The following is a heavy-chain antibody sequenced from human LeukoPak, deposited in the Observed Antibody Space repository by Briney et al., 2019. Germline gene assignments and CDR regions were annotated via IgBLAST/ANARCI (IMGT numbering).Heavy chain of an antibody. CDR1: GGTFSSYA. J-gene: IGHJ4*02. V-gene: IGHV1-69*13. CDR3: ASNYYYGSGSYVSLDY. D-gene: IGHD3-10*01. CDR2: IIPIFGTA. Sequence: ASVKVSCKASGGTFSSYAIRWVRPAPGQGLEWMGGIIPIFGTANYAQKFQGRVTITADESTSTAYMELSSLRSEDTAVYYCASNYYYGSGSYVSLDYWGQGTLVTVSS.